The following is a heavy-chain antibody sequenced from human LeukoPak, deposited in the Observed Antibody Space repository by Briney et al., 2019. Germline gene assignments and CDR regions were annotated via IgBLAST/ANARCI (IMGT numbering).Heavy chain of an antibody. Sequence: GGTLRLSCAASGFTFSSYGMSWVRQAPGKGLVWVSRINTDGSSTSYVDSVKGRFTISRDNAKNTLYLQMNSLRAEDTAVYYCARDHRGYGDYYYYYYMDVWGKGTTVTISS. CDR1: GFTFSSYG. D-gene: IGHD4-17*01. J-gene: IGHJ6*03. CDR2: INTDGSST. CDR3: ARDHRGYGDYYYYYYMDV. V-gene: IGHV3-74*01.